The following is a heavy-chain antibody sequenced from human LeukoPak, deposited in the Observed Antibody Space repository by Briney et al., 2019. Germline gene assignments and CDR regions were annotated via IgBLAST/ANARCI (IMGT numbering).Heavy chain of an antibody. CDR2: LNPRSGAT. J-gene: IGHJ4*02. CDR1: GYTFVDYY. CDR3: ARDHRRGSTGYDMPAD. V-gene: IGHV1-2*02. Sequence: VASVKVSCKASGYTFVDYYLYWVRHAPGPGLEWMGWLNPRSGATNYAQKFQGRVTMTRDTSINTAYMELSRLRSDDTAVYYCARDHRRGSTGYDMPADWGQGTLVTVSS. D-gene: IGHD5-12*01.